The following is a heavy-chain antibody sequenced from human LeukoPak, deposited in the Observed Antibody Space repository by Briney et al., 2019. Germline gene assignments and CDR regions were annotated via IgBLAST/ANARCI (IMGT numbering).Heavy chain of an antibody. CDR2: IYHSGST. CDR3: ARGGVVVVVAEDY. V-gene: IGHV4-38-2*02. J-gene: IGHJ4*02. D-gene: IGHD2-15*01. Sequence: PSETLSLTRTVSGYSISSGYYWGWIRQPPGKGLEWIGSIYHSGSTYYNPSLKSRVTISVDTSKNQFSLKLSSVTAADTAVYYCARGGVVVVVAEDYWGQGTLVTVSS. CDR1: GYSISSGYY.